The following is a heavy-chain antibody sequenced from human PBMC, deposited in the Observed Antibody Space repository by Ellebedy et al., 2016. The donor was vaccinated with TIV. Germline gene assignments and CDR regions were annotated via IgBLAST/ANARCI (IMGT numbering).Heavy chain of an antibody. CDR3: ARGAYYYGSGSSRGVAFDI. CDR2: IIPILGIA. J-gene: IGHJ3*02. Sequence: AASVKVSCKASGGTFNSHVVRWVRQAPGQGLEWMGRIIPILGIANYAQKFQGRVTITADKSTGTAYMELTSLRSEDTAVYYCARGAYYYGSGSSRGVAFDIWGQGTMVTVSS. V-gene: IGHV1-69*04. D-gene: IGHD3-10*01. CDR1: GGTFNSHV.